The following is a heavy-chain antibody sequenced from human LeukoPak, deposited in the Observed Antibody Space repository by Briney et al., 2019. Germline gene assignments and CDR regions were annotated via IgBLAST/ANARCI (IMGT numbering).Heavy chain of an antibody. J-gene: IGHJ4*02. Sequence: GGSLRLSCAASGFTFSDFYMSWIRQAPGKGLEWVAHIKGDGSEIYYVDSLKGRFTISRDNARNSLYLQMNSLRAEDTAVYYCARDLWWLQFDYWGQGALVTVSS. V-gene: IGHV3-7*03. CDR1: GFTFSDFY. CDR2: IKGDGSEI. D-gene: IGHD5-24*01. CDR3: ARDLWWLQFDY.